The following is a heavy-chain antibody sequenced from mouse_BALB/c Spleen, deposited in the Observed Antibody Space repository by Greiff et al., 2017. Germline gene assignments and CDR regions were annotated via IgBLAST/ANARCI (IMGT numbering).Heavy chain of an antibody. CDR3: AREKSYYAMDY. CDR1: GFTFSDYY. CDR2: ISDGGSYT. Sequence: EVQVVESGGGLVKPGGSLKLSCAASGFTFSDYYMYWVRQTPEKRLEWVATISDGGSYTYYPDSVKGRFTISRDNAKNNLYLQMSSLKSEDTAMYYCAREKSYYAMDYWGQGTSVTVSS. J-gene: IGHJ4*01. V-gene: IGHV5-4*02.